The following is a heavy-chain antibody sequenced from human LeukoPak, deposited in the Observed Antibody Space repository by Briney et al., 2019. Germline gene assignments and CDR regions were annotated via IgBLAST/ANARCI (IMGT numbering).Heavy chain of an antibody. Sequence: SETLSLTCTVSGYSISSGYYWGWIRQPPGKGLEWIGSIYHSGSTYYNPSLKSRVTISVDTSKNQFSLKLSSVTAADTAVYYCARMEVGSSQFDYWSQGTLVTVSS. D-gene: IGHD6-13*01. J-gene: IGHJ4*02. V-gene: IGHV4-38-2*02. CDR2: IYHSGST. CDR1: GYSISSGYY. CDR3: ARMEVGSSQFDY.